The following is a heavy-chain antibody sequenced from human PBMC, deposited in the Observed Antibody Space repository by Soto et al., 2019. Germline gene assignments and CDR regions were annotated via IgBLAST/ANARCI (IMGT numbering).Heavy chain of an antibody. CDR2: IISIFGTA. CDR1: GGTFSSYA. Sequence: QVQLAQSGAEVKKPGSSVKVSCKASGGTFSSYAISWVRQAPGQGLQWMGGIISIFGTADYAQKFQGRVTITADENTSTAYMELSSLRSEDTAVYYCASHSGSSPEGRYYYGMDVWGQGTTVTVSS. D-gene: IGHD1-26*01. V-gene: IGHV1-69*12. J-gene: IGHJ6*02. CDR3: ASHSGSSPEGRYYYGMDV.